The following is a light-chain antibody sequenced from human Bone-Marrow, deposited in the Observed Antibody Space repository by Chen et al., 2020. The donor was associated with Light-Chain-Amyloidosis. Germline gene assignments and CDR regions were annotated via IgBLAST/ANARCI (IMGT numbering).Light chain of an antibody. J-gene: IGLJ1*01. CDR3: SSFTSSSSYV. V-gene: IGLV2-14*01. CDR1: SGDVGTYNY. CDR2: AVS. Sequence: QSALTQPASVSGSPGQPITISCTGTSGDVGTYNYVSWYQQHPGKAPKVMIYAVSNRPSGVSNRFSGSKSGNTASMTISGLQAEDEADYYCSSFTSSSSYVFGPGTKVTVL.